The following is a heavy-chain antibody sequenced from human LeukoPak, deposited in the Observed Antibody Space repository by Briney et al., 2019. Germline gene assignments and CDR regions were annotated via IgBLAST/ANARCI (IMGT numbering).Heavy chain of an antibody. J-gene: IGHJ4*02. D-gene: IGHD3-22*01. Sequence: PGGSLRLSCAASGFTFSSYGMHWVRQAPGKGLEWVAVIWYDGSNKYYADSVKGRFTISRDNSKNTLYLQMNSLRAEDTAVYYCAKGIVDSSGYLPYYFDYWGQGTLVTVSS. CDR1: GFTFSSYG. V-gene: IGHV3-33*06. CDR2: IWYDGSNK. CDR3: AKGIVDSSGYLPYYFDY.